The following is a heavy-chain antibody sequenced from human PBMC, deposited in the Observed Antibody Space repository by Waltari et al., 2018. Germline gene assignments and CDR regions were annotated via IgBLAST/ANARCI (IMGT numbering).Heavy chain of an antibody. CDR2: GYESGTS. CDR3: ATRIKRGSRFGPFDY. CDR1: GASISSDYW. J-gene: IGHJ4*02. Sequence: QVQLQESGPGLVKPSGTLSLSCDVSGASISSDYWWSWVRQSTARGREWIGEGYESGTSNYNPSFVGRATMAVDKSKNQFFLTWTSVTAADAAVYYCATRIKRGSRFGPFDYWGQGALVTVS. V-gene: IGHV4-4*02. D-gene: IGHD2-15*01.